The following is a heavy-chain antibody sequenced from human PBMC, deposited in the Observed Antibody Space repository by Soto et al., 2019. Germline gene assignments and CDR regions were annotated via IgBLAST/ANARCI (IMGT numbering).Heavy chain of an antibody. CDR2: IIPIFGTA. D-gene: IGHD6-6*01. J-gene: IGHJ6*02. CDR3: ARGPSSSSDHYYYGMDV. CDR1: GGTFSSYA. V-gene: IGHV1-69*13. Sequence: ASVKVSCKASGGTFSSYAISWVRQAPGQGLEWMGGIIPIFGTANYAQKFQGRVTITADESTSTAYMELSSLRSEDTAVYYCARGPSSSSDHYYYGMDVWGQGTTVTVSS.